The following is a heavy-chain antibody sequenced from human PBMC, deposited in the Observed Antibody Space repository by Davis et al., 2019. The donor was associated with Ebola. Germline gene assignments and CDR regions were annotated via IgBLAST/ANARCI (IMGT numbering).Heavy chain of an antibody. CDR2: IIPIFGTA. CDR3: ARALPDGGYYYGMDV. J-gene: IGHJ6*02. CDR1: GGTFSSYA. V-gene: IGHV1-69*13. D-gene: IGHD3-16*01. Sequence: SVKVSCKASGGTFSSYAISWVRQAPGQGLEWMGGIIPIFGTANYAQKFQGRVTITADESTSTAYMELSSLRSENTAVYYCARALPDGGYYYGMDVWGQGTTVTVSS.